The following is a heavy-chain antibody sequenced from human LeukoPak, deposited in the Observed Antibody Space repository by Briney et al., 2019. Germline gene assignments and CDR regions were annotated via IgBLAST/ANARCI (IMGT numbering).Heavy chain of an antibody. Sequence: ASVKVSCKASGYTFTNSAIFWVRQAPGQGLEWMGWISAYNGNTDYAQRLQGRVTMTTDTSTSTAYMELRSLRSDDTAVYYCARAISSGWDLCYWGQGTLVTVSS. V-gene: IGHV1-18*01. CDR3: ARAISSGWDLCY. CDR1: GYTFTNSA. J-gene: IGHJ4*02. D-gene: IGHD6-19*01. CDR2: ISAYNGNT.